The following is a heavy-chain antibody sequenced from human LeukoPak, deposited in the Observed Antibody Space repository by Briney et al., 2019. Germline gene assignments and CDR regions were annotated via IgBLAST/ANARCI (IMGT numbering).Heavy chain of an antibody. Sequence: PSETLSLTCTVSGGSISSYYWGWIRQPPGKGLEWIGSIYFSGSTYYNPSLKSRVTISVDTSKNQFSLKLSSVTAADTAVYYCARRYSSGWYPVFDYWGQGTLVTVSS. CDR2: IYFSGST. J-gene: IGHJ4*02. V-gene: IGHV4-39*01. CDR3: ARRYSSGWYPVFDY. D-gene: IGHD6-19*01. CDR1: GGSISSYY.